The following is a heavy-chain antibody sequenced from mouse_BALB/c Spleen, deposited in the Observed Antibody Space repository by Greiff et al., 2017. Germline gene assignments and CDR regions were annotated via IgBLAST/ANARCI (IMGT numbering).Heavy chain of an antibody. CDR3: ARGYNMDY. J-gene: IGHJ4*01. CDR1: GFTFTDYY. CDR2: IRNKANGYTT. Sequence: EVQLVESGGGLVQPGGSLRLSCATSGFTFTDYYMSWVRQPPGKALEWLGFIRNKANGYTTEYSASVKGRFTISRDNSQSILYLQMNTLRAEDSATYYCARGYNMDYWGQGTSVTVSS. V-gene: IGHV7-3*02. D-gene: IGHD1-3*01.